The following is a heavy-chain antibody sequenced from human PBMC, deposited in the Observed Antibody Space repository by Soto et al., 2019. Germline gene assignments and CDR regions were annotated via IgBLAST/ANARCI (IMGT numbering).Heavy chain of an antibody. J-gene: IGHJ4*02. CDR2: IWYDGSNK. Sequence: GGSLRLSCAASGFTFSSYGLHWVRQAPGKGLEWVAAIWYDGSNKYYSDSVKGRFTISRDNTNNTLFLQMSSLRAEDTALYYCSIDTPPDYSSGWYYFDYWGQGTLVTVSS. D-gene: IGHD6-19*01. CDR3: SIDTPPDYSSGWYYFDY. CDR1: GFTFSSYG. V-gene: IGHV3-33*01.